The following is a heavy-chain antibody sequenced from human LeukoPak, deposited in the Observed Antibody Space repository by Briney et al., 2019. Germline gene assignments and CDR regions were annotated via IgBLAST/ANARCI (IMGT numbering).Heavy chain of an antibody. J-gene: IGHJ4*02. Sequence: GGSLRLSCAVSGFYFSTYWMTWVRQAPGKGLEWVANIKRDGSVTNYVDSVKGRFTISRDNAKNSLFLQMSSLSAEDTAVYYCARDIPYCTSTSCLPYYFDYWGQGTLVTVSS. V-gene: IGHV3-7*01. CDR1: GFYFSTYW. CDR3: ARDIPYCTSTSCLPYYFDY. D-gene: IGHD2-2*01. CDR2: IKRDGSVT.